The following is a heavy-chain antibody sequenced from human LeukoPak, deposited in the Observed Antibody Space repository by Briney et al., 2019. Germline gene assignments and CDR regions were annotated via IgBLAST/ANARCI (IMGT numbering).Heavy chain of an antibody. CDR1: GGSISSYY. CDR2: IYTSGST. CDR3: ASTHPKQYCSSTSCYPSNWFDP. J-gene: IGHJ5*02. D-gene: IGHD2-2*01. V-gene: IGHV4-4*07. Sequence: SETLSLTCTVSGGSISSYYWSWIRQPAGKGLEWIGRIYTSGSTNYNPSLKSRVTMSVDTSKNQFSLKLSSVTAADTAVYYCASTHPKQYCSSTSCYPSNWFDPWGQGTLVTVSS.